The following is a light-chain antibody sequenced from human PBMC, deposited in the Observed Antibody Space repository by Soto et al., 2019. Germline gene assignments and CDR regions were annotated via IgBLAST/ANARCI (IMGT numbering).Light chain of an antibody. J-gene: IGKJ5*01. CDR3: QQRNYWQVT. CDR2: DVS. Sequence: EVVLTQSTVTLSLSPGERATLSCRASQSVSSYLAWYQQKPGQAPRLLIYDVSNRATGIPARFSGSGSGTDFTLTISSLEPEDFAVYYCQQRNYWQVTFGQGTRLEMK. CDR1: QSVSSY. V-gene: IGKV3-11*01.